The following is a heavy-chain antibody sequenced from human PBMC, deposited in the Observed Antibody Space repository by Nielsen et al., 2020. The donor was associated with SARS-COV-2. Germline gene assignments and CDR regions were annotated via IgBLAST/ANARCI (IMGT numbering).Heavy chain of an antibody. Sequence: ASVKVSCKASGYTFTSYGISWVRQAPGQGLEWMGWINAGNGNTKYSQKFQGRVTITRDTSASTAYMELSSLRSEDTAVYYCAREPLTGAEIWFDPWGQGTLVTVSS. J-gene: IGHJ5*02. CDR1: GYTFTSYG. V-gene: IGHV1-18*04. CDR3: AREPLTGAEIWFDP. D-gene: IGHD3-10*01. CDR2: INAGNGNT.